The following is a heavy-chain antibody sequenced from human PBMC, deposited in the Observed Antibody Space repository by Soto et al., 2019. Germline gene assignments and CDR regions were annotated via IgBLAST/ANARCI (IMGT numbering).Heavy chain of an antibody. D-gene: IGHD2-21*02. Sequence: ETLSLTCTVSGGSITDYSWVWIRQPAGKGLEWIGRIFSSGSANYNPSLKGRITMSLDTSKNQFSLKLNSATATDTAVYFCARDQGVVVTADNWFDPWGQGILVTVSS. CDR3: ARDQGVVVTADNWFDP. J-gene: IGHJ5*02. CDR1: GGSITDYS. V-gene: IGHV4-4*07. CDR2: IFSSGSA.